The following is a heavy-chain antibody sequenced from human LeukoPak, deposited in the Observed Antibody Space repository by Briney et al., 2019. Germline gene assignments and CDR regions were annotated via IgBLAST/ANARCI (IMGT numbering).Heavy chain of an antibody. D-gene: IGHD2-2*01. Sequence: SQTLSLTCAISGDSVSSNSVTWNWIRQSPSRGLEWLGRTCYRSTWYNDYAVSVRGRITVNPDTSKNQFSLHLNSVTPEDTAVYYCARRLTQYDCFDPWGQGILVTVSP. J-gene: IGHJ5*02. CDR3: ARRLTQYDCFDP. CDR2: TCYRSTWYN. V-gene: IGHV6-1*01. CDR1: GDSVSSNSVT.